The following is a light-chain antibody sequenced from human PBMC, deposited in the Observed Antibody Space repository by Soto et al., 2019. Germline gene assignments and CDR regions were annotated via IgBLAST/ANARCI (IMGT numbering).Light chain of an antibody. V-gene: IGKV1-5*01. CDR2: EAS. CDR1: QRISSW. J-gene: IGKJ2*01. Sequence: DIQMTHSPSTLSASVGDRVTITCRASQRISSWLAWYQQKPGQAPKPPIYEASSLESGVPSRFSGSGAGKECTRTISGLLPDDFATYYCQQSTTFGQGTKLEIK. CDR3: QQSTT.